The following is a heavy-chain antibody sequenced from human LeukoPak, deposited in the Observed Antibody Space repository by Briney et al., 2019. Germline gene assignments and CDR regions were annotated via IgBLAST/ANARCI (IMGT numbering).Heavy chain of an antibody. D-gene: IGHD6-13*01. CDR1: GFTVSSNY. V-gene: IGHV3-66*01. Sequence: GGSLRLSCAASGFTVSSNYMSWVRQAPGKGLEWVSVIYSGGSTYYADSVKGRFTISRDNSKNTLYLQMNSLRAEDTAVYYCATGAAAGTDIYYYYGMDVWGQGTTVTVSS. CDR3: ATGAAAGTDIYYYYGMDV. J-gene: IGHJ6*02. CDR2: IYSGGST.